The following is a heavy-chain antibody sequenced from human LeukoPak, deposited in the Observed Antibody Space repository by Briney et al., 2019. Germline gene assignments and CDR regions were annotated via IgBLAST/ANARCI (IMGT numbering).Heavy chain of an antibody. CDR3: APLWGYYDSSGFPG. CDR2: FDLEDGET. J-gene: IGHJ4*02. D-gene: IGHD3-22*01. Sequence: ASVKVSCKVSGYTLSELSIHWVRQAPGKGPEWMGGFDLEDGETIYAQKFQGRATVTEDTSTDTAYMELRNLRLEDTAVYYCAPLWGYYDSSGFPGWGQGTLVTVSS. V-gene: IGHV1-24*01. CDR1: GYTLSELS.